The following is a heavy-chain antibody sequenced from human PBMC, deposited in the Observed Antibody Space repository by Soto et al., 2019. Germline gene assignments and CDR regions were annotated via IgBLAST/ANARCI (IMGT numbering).Heavy chain of an antibody. D-gene: IGHD4-17*01. CDR1: GGSISNDNYY. CDR2: SYYSGST. V-gene: IGHV4-31*03. J-gene: IGHJ4*02. Sequence: QVQLRESGPGLVKPSQTLSLTCTVSGGSISNDNYYWTWIRQHPGKGLEWIGYSYYSGSTYYNPSLKRRFSISVDTSKNLFSLKLSSVTAADTAVYYCVATTVTTIALDYWGQGTLVTVSS. CDR3: VATTVTTIALDY.